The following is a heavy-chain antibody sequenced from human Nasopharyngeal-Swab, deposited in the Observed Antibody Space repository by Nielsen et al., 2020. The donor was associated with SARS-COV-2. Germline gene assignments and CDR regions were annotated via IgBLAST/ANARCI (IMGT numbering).Heavy chain of an antibody. CDR3: ARDPGFGYYYDSSGYYDY. Sequence: SCVTSGFTFNMYSMHWVRQAPGKGLEWVANVNQDGSEKYYVDSVKGRFTISRDNTKNSVYLQMNSLRAEDTAVYYCARDPGFGYYYDSSGYYDYWGQGTLVTVSS. CDR1: GFTFNMYS. D-gene: IGHD3-22*01. J-gene: IGHJ4*02. V-gene: IGHV3-7*01. CDR2: VNQDGSEK.